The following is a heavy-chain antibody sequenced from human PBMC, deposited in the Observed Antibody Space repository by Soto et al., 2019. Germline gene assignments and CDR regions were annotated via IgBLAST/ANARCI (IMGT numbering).Heavy chain of an antibody. J-gene: IGHJ4*02. CDR1: GFTFSSFW. CDR3: TRHKLGMDDY. V-gene: IGHV3-7*01. Sequence: EVQLVESGGGLVQPGGSLRLSCAASGFTFSSFWMTWVRQVPGKGLEWVATMNQDGSEKCYVDSVKGRFTISIDNANYSLFMQMSRLRAEDTAVYYCTRHKLGMDDYWGQGTLVTVSS. CDR2: MNQDGSEK. D-gene: IGHD3-16*01.